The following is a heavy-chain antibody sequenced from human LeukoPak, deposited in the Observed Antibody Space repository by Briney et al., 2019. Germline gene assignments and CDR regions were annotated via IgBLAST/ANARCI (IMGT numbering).Heavy chain of an antibody. CDR1: GXSISSSNW. J-gene: IGHJ4*02. Sequence: SGTLSLTCAVSGXSISSSNWWSWVRQPPGKGLEWIGEIYHSGSTNYNPSLKSRVTISVDNSKNQFSLKLSSVTDADTAVYYCASIYDRSKVDYWGQGTLVTVSS. D-gene: IGHD3-22*01. V-gene: IGHV4-4*02. CDR2: IYHSGST. CDR3: ASIYDRSKVDY.